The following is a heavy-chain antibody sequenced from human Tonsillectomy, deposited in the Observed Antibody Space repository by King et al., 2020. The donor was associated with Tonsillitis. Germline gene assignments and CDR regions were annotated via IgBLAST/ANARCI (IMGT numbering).Heavy chain of an antibody. CDR3: ARTSLGSGYYFYSGLDV. J-gene: IGHJ6*02. V-gene: IGHV4-38-2*01. Sequence: VQLQESGPGLVKPSETLSLTCAVSGYSISSGYYWGWIRQPPGKGLEWIGSIYHSGSTYNNPSLKSRVTISVDTSKNQFSLKLSSVTAADTAVYYCARTSLGSGYYFYSGLDVWGPGTTVTVSS. CDR2: IYHSGST. CDR1: GYSISSGYY. D-gene: IGHD1-26*01.